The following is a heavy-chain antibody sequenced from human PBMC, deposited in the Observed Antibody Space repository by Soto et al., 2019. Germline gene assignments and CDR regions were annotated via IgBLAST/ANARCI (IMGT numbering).Heavy chain of an antibody. J-gene: IGHJ6*02. CDR3: ARGYGGLGNYVFYFYGLDV. CDR2: IKPNSGDT. Sequence: ASVKVSCKASGYTFVDYYIHWARLAPGQGLEWMGWIKPNSGDTKYAQKFQGWVTMTRDASIRTAYMELSRLRSDDTAIYYCARGYGGLGNYVFYFYGLDVWGQGTTVTVSS. CDR1: GYTFVDYY. D-gene: IGHD3-10*01. V-gene: IGHV1-2*04.